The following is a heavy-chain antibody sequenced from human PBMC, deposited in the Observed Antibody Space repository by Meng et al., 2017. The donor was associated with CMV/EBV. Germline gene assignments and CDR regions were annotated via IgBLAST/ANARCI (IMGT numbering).Heavy chain of an antibody. CDR2: ISSSSSYI. D-gene: IGHD6-13*01. CDR1: GFTFSSYS. V-gene: IGHV3-21*04. J-gene: IGHJ6*02. CDR3: ARVRGNIAAGGGPNQRGYYYGMDV. Sequence: GESLKISCAASGFTFSSYSMNWVRQAPGKGLEWVSSISSSSSYIYYADSVKGRFTISRDNAKNSLYLQMNSLRAEDTAVYYCARVRGNIAAGGGPNQRGYYYGMDVWGQGTTVTVSS.